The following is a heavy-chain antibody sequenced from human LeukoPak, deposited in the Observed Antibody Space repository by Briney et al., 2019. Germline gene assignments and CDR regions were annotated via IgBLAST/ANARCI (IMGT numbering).Heavy chain of an antibody. CDR1: GYTFTSYT. Sequence: ASVKVSCKASGYTFTSYTINWVRQATGQGLEWMGWMNPNSGNTGYAQKFQGRVTMTRNTSISTAYMELSSLRSEDTAVYYCARLGGLRYFDWLSTDNWFDPWGQGTLVTVPS. J-gene: IGHJ5*02. V-gene: IGHV1-8*01. CDR2: MNPNSGNT. CDR3: ARLGGLRYFDWLSTDNWFDP. D-gene: IGHD3-9*01.